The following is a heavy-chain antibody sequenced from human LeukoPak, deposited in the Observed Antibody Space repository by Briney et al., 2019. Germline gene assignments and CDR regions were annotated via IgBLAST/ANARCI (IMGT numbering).Heavy chain of an antibody. CDR1: GYTFTGYY. CDR3: ARAYYRRALIAAAGFFQH. D-gene: IGHD6-13*01. J-gene: IGHJ1*01. V-gene: IGHV1-2*02. CDR2: INPNSGGT. Sequence: ASVKVSCKASGYTFTGYYMHWVRQAPGQGLEWMGWINPNSGGTNYAQKFQGRVTMTRDTSISTAYMELSRLRSDDTAVYYCARAYYRRALIAAAGFFQHWGQGTLVTVSS.